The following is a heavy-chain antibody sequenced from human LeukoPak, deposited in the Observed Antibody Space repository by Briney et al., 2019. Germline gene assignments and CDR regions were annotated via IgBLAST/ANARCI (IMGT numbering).Heavy chain of an antibody. V-gene: IGHV4-39*07. D-gene: IGHD7-27*01. CDR2: IYYSGST. CDR3: ARDSRNWGSKVWDY. CDR1: GGSISSSSYY. J-gene: IGHJ4*02. Sequence: SQTLSLTCTVSGGSISSSSYYWGWIRQPPGKGLEWIGSIYYSGSTYYNPSLKSRVTISVDASKNQFSLKLSSVTAADTAVYYCARDSRNWGSKVWDYWGQGTLVTVSS.